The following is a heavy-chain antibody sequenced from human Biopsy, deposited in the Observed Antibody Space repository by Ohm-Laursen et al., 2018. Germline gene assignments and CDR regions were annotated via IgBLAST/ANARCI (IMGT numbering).Heavy chain of an antibody. Sequence: LSLTCAASGFTFEDYAMHWVRQVPGKGLEWVSGISWSSAHIDYADSVKGRFTISRGNAKKSLYLQMSSLRAEDTALYYCVKATASYDSRGYYYDYWGQGTLVTVSS. J-gene: IGHJ4*02. CDR1: GFTFEDYA. CDR2: ISWSSAHI. V-gene: IGHV3-9*01. D-gene: IGHD3-22*01. CDR3: VKATASYDSRGYYYDY.